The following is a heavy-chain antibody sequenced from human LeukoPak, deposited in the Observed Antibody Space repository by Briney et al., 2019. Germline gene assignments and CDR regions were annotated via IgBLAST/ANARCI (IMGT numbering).Heavy chain of an antibody. J-gene: IGHJ4*02. D-gene: IGHD6-13*01. CDR2: INHSGST. Sequence: SETLSLTCAVYGGSFSGYYWSWIRQPPGKGLEWIGEINHSGSTNYNPSLKSRVIISVDTSKNQFSLKLSSVTAADTAVYYCARGRTKSSRNNFSFDYWGQGTLVTVSS. V-gene: IGHV4-34*01. CDR1: GGSFSGYY. CDR3: ARGRTKSSRNNFSFDY.